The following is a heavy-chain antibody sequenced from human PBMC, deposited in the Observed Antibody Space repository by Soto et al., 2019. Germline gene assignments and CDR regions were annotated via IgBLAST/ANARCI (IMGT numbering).Heavy chain of an antibody. V-gene: IGHV1-69*01. D-gene: IGHD3-10*01. J-gene: IGHJ6*02. CDR2: IIPILGTA. CDR3: AIWFVELWSDYYYYGLDF. Sequence: QVQLVQSGAEVKKPGSSVKVSCKASGGTFSSYAISWVRQAPGQGLEWMGGIIPILGTANYAQKFQGRVTITADESTSTAYMELSSLRSEDTAVYYFAIWFVELWSDYYYYGLDFWGRGTTVTVSS. CDR1: GGTFSSYA.